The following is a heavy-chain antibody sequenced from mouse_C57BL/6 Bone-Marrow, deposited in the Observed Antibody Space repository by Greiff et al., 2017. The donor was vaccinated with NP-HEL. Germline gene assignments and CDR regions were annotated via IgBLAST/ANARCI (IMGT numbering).Heavy chain of an antibody. CDR2: IHPNSGST. Sequence: VQLQQPGAELVKPGASVKLSCKASGYTFTSYWMHWVKQRPGQGLEWIGMIHPNSGSTNYNEKFKSKATLPVDKSSSTAYMQLSSLTSEDSAVYYCARGYYGSSPWFAYWGQGTLVTVSA. J-gene: IGHJ3*01. V-gene: IGHV1-64*01. CDR3: ARGYYGSSPWFAY. D-gene: IGHD1-1*01. CDR1: GYTFTSYW.